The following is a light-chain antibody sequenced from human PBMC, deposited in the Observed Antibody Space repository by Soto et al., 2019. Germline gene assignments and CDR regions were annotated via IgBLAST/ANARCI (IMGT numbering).Light chain of an antibody. CDR2: AAS. J-gene: IGKJ4*01. Sequence: AIQMTQSPSSLSASVGDRVTITCRASQGIRNDLGWYQQKPGKVPKLLIFAASTLQSGVPSRFSGSGYGTDFTLTISSLQPEDFATYYCLQDYNYPFTFGGGTTVQIK. V-gene: IGKV1-6*01. CDR1: QGIRND. CDR3: LQDYNYPFT.